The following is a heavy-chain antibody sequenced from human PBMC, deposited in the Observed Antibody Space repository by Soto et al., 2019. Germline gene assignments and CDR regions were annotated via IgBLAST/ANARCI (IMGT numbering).Heavy chain of an antibody. CDR3: ARLVACSGGSCRFDP. J-gene: IGHJ5*02. Sequence: QLQLQESGPGLVTPSETLSLTCTVSGGSISSSSYYWAWIRQPPGKGPEWIGSINYSGTTYYIASLKSRLTISIDTSKNQFSLRLNSVTAADTAVYYCARLVACSGGSCRFDPWGQGTLVTVSS. D-gene: IGHD2-15*01. CDR2: INYSGTT. CDR1: GGSISSSSYY. V-gene: IGHV4-39*01.